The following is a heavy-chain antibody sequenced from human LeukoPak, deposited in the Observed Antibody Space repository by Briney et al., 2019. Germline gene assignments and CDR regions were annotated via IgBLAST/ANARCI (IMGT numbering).Heavy chain of an antibody. V-gene: IGHV1-2*02. J-gene: IGHJ3*02. CDR3: AKSTNWGSISDGFDI. CDR1: AYTFTSYY. D-gene: IGHD7-27*01. Sequence: ASVKVSCKASAYTFTSYYMHWVRQAPGQGLEWMGWINPNSGGANYAQKFQGRVTMTGDTSISTVYMELTRLRSEDTAMYYCAKSTNWGSISDGFDIWGQGAMVTVAS. CDR2: INPNSGGA.